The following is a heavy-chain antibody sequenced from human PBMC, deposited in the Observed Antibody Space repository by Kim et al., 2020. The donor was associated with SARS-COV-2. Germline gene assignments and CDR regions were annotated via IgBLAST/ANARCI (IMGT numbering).Heavy chain of an antibody. CDR2: IIPIFGTA. D-gene: IGHD3-22*01. CDR1: GGTFSSYA. Sequence: SVKVSCKASGGTFSSYAISWVRQAPGQGLEWMGGIIPIFGTANYAQKFQGSVTITADESTSTAYMELSSLRSEDTAVYYCARGDRRPYYYDSSGYYPYWYFDLWGRGTLVTVSS. J-gene: IGHJ2*01. V-gene: IGHV1-69*13. CDR3: ARGDRRPYYYDSSGYYPYWYFDL.